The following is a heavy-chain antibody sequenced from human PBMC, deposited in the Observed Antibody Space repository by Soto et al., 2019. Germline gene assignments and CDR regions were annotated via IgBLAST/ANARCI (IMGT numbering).Heavy chain of an antibody. J-gene: IGHJ4*02. CDR1: GGSFSGYY. CDR3: ARGLPAGPVSDILTGYYDY. V-gene: IGHV4-34*01. Sequence: SETLSLTCAVYGGSFSGYYWSWIRQPPGKGLEWIGEINHSGSTNYNPSLKSRVTISVDTSKNQFSLKLSSVTAADTAVYYCARGLPAGPVSDILTGYYDYWGQGTLVTVSS. D-gene: IGHD3-9*01. CDR2: INHSGST.